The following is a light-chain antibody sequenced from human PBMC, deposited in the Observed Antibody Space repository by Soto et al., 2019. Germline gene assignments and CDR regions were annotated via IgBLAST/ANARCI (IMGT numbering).Light chain of an antibody. CDR2: GAS. V-gene: IGKV3-15*01. CDR3: QQYNNWPPIT. J-gene: IGKJ5*01. Sequence: EIVMTQSPATPSVSPGARTPLSFSSSQSVSSNLAWYQQKPGQAPRLLIYGASTRATGIPARFSGSGSGTEFTLTISSLQSEDFAVYYCQQYNNWPPITFGQGTRLEIK. CDR1: QSVSSN.